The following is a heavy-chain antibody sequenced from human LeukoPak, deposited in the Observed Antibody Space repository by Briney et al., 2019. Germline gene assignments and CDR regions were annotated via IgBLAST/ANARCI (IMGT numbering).Heavy chain of an antibody. CDR3: AKGLGYCSSTSCYGAYYYGMDV. V-gene: IGHV3-23*01. D-gene: IGHD2-2*01. CDR1: GFTFSSYA. CDR2: ISGSGGST. Sequence: GGSLRLSCAASGFTFSSYAMSWVRQAPGKGLEWVSAISGSGGSTYYADSVKGRFTISRDNSKNTLYLQMNSLRAEDTAVYYCAKGLGYCSSTSCYGAYYYGMDVWDQGTTVTVSS. J-gene: IGHJ6*02.